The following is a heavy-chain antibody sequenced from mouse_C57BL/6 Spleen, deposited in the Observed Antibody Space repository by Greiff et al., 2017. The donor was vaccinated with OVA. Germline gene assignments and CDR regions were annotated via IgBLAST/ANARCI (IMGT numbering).Heavy chain of an antibody. Sequence: VQLQQPGAELVKPGASVKLSCKASGYTFTSYWMHWVKQRPGRGLEWIGRIDPNSGGTKYNEKFKSKATLTVDKPSSTAYMQLSSLTSEVSAVYYCARYGNYGAWFAYWGQGTLVTVSA. CDR2: IDPNSGGT. V-gene: IGHV1-72*01. CDR3: ARYGNYGAWFAY. J-gene: IGHJ3*01. D-gene: IGHD2-1*01. CDR1: GYTFTSYW.